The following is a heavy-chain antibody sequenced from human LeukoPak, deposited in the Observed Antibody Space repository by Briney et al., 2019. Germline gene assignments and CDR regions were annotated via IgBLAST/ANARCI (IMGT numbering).Heavy chain of an antibody. J-gene: IGHJ4*02. CDR3: ARTLDYGDYESDY. V-gene: IGHV3-53*01. CDR2: IYSGGST. Sequence: GGSLRLSCAASGFTVSSNYMSWVRQAPGKGLEWVSVIYSGGSTYYADSVKGRFTTSRDNSKNTLYLQMNSLRAEDTAVYYCARTLDYGDYESDYWGQGTLVTVSS. D-gene: IGHD4-17*01. CDR1: GFTVSSNY.